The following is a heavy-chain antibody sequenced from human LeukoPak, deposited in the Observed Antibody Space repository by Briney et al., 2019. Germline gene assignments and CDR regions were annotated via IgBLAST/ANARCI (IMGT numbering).Heavy chain of an antibody. J-gene: IGHJ4*02. CDR3: ARDLNVVDYDSSGRGDY. CDR1: GFTFSSYA. CDR2: ISNSDGRT. V-gene: IGHV3-23*01. Sequence: GGSLRLSCAASGFTFSSYALSWVRQAPGKGLEWVSAISNSDGRTYYGDSVRGRFTISRDNSKNTLNLQMNSLRAEDTAVYYCARDLNVVDYDSSGRGDYWGQGTLVTVSS. D-gene: IGHD3-22*01.